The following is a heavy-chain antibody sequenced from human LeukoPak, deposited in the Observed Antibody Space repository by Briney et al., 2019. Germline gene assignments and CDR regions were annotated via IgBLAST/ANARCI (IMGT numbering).Heavy chain of an antibody. CDR2: ISWNSGSI. CDR3: AKDIGSSGYYLFDY. Sequence: GGSLRLSCAASGFTFDDYAMHWVRQAPGKGLESVSGISWNSGSIGYADSVKGRFTISRDNAKNSLYLQMNSLRAEDTALYYCAKDIGSSGYYLFDYWGQGTLVTVSS. J-gene: IGHJ4*02. CDR1: GFTFDDYA. V-gene: IGHV3-9*01. D-gene: IGHD3-22*01.